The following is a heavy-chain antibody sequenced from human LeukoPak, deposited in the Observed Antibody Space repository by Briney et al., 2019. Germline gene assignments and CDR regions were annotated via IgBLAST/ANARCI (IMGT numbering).Heavy chain of an antibody. D-gene: IGHD3-22*01. Sequence: RASVQVSCKASGYTFTGYYMHWVRQAPGQGLEWMGWINPNSGGTSYAQKFQGRVTMTRDTSISTAYMELSRLRSDDTAVYYCARESSSGYFDYWGQGTLVTVPS. CDR2: INPNSGGT. V-gene: IGHV1-2*02. CDR3: ARESSSGYFDY. J-gene: IGHJ4*02. CDR1: GYTFTGYY.